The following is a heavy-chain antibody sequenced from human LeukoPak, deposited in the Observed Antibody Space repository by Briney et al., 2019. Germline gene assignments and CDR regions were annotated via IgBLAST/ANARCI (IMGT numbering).Heavy chain of an antibody. CDR2: ISYDGSNK. Sequence: GGSLRLSCAASGFTFSSYGMHWVRQAPGKGLEWVAVISYDGSNKYYADPVKGRFTISRDNSKNTLYLQMNSLRAEDTAVYYCAKEAYSGYDPEIHFDYWGQGTLVTVSS. CDR1: GFTFSSYG. J-gene: IGHJ4*02. V-gene: IGHV3-30*18. CDR3: AKEAYSGYDPEIHFDY. D-gene: IGHD5-12*01.